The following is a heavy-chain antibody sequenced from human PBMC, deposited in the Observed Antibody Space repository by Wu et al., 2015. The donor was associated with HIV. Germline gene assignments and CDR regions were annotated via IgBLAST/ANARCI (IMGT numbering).Heavy chain of an antibody. D-gene: IGHD3-10*01. J-gene: IGHJ6*02. Sequence: QVQLVQSGAEVKKPGASVKVSCKASGYTFTGYYMHWVRQAPGQGLEWMGWINPNSGGTNYAQKFQGRVTMTRDTSISTAYMELSRLRSDDTAVYYCAEQRSYGSGPSSMDVWGQGTTVTVSS. V-gene: IGHV1-2*02. CDR1: GYTFTGYY. CDR2: INPNSGGT. CDR3: AEQRSYGSGPSSMDV.